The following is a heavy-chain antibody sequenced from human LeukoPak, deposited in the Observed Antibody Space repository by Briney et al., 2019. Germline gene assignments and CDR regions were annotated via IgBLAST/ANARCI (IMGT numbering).Heavy chain of an antibody. CDR1: DYTFTTYG. CDR2: INTYDGNR. CDR3: ARNCKDLTGFCYYYYGMDI. Sequence: ASVKVSCKASDYTFTTYGISWVRQGPGQGLEWLGWINTYDGNRNYAQISQGRVTMTTDTSTSTAYVELRSLRSDDTAVYYCARNCKDLTGFCYYYYGMDIWGQGTTVTVSS. V-gene: IGHV1-18*01. D-gene: IGHD3-9*01. J-gene: IGHJ6*02.